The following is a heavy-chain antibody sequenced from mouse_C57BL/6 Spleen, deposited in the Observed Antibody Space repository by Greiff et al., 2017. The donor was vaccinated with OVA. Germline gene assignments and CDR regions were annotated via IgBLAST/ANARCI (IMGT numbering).Heavy chain of an antibody. CDR2: INPSSGYT. Sequence: QVHVKQSGAELARPGASVKMSCKASGYTFTSYTMHWVKQRPGQGLEWIGYINPSSGYTKYNQKFKDKATLTADKSSSTAYMQLSSLTSEDSAVYYCAREGFFAYWGQGTLVTVSA. CDR1: GYTFTSYT. V-gene: IGHV1-4*01. J-gene: IGHJ3*01. CDR3: AREGFFAY.